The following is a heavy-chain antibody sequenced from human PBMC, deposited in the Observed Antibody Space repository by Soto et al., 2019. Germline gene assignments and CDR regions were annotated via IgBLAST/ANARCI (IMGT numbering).Heavy chain of an antibody. J-gene: IGHJ6*03. CDR3: AKGGDIVVVPALHYMDV. D-gene: IGHD2-2*01. CDR2: ISGSGGGT. V-gene: IGHV3-23*01. Sequence: EVQLLESGGGLVQPGGSLRLSCAASGFTFSSYAMSWVRQAPGKGLEWVSAISGSGGGTYYADSVKGRFTISKDNSKNTLYLQMNSLRAEDTAVYYCAKGGDIVVVPALHYMDVWGKGTTVTVSS. CDR1: GFTFSSYA.